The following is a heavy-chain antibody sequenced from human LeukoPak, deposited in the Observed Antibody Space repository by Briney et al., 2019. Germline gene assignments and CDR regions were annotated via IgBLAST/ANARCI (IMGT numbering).Heavy chain of an antibody. D-gene: IGHD5-18*01. J-gene: IGHJ4*02. CDR1: GFTFSSYW. Sequence: PGGSLRLSCAASGFTFSSYWMHWVRQAPGKGLEWVSAISGSGGSTYYADSVKGRFTISRDNSKNTLYLQMNSLRAEDTAVYYCAKYHRKDAAMVSFDYWGQGTLVTVSS. CDR2: ISGSGGST. CDR3: AKYHRKDAAMVSFDY. V-gene: IGHV3-23*01.